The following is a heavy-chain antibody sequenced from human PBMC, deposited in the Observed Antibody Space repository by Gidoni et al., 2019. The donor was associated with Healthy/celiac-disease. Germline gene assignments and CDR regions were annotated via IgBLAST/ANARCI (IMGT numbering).Heavy chain of an antibody. CDR3: AKLAGGSCYSPVDY. D-gene: IGHD2-15*01. V-gene: IGHV3-23*01. CDR2: ISGNGGTA. Sequence: EVQLLESGGGLGQPGGSLRLSCAASGFPFDGYAMTWVRQAPGVGLEWVSAISGNGGTAYYTGSVKGRFTISRDNSKNTLYLQMNNVRAEDTAIYYCAKLAGGSCYSPVDYWGQGTLVTVSS. CDR1: GFPFDGYA. J-gene: IGHJ4*02.